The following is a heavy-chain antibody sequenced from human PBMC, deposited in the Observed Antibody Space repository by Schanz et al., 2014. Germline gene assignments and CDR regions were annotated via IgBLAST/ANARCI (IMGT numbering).Heavy chain of an antibody. CDR2: ISYDGSFK. CDR1: GFNFGSHG. Sequence: QVQLVESGGGVVQPGRSLRLSCAASGFNFGSHGMHWVRQAPGKGLEWVAVISYDGSFKNYADSVRGRITMSRDNSKNTMYLQLNSLRAEDTAVYHCVSSGSYSSYALWGQGTLVTVSS. CDR3: VSSGSYSSYAL. J-gene: IGHJ4*02. V-gene: IGHV3-30*03. D-gene: IGHD3-10*01.